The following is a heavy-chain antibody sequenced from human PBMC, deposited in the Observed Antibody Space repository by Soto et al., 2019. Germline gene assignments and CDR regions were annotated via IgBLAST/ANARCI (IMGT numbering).Heavy chain of an antibody. CDR1: GGSISSGGYY. CDR3: ARDLKGGYYYDSSGYYYYYYGMDV. D-gene: IGHD3-22*01. CDR2: IYYSGST. Sequence: SETLSLTCTVSGGSISSGGYYWSWIRQHPGKGLEWIGYIYYSGSTYYNPSLKSRVTISVDTSKNQFSLKLSSVTAADTAVYYCARDLKGGYYYDSSGYYYYYYGMDVWGQGTTVTVSS. V-gene: IGHV4-31*03. J-gene: IGHJ6*02.